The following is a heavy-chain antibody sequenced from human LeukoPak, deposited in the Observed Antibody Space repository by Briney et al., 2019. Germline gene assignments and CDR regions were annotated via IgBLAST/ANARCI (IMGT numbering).Heavy chain of an antibody. CDR1: GFTFSSYA. D-gene: IGHD2-2*01. Sequence: PGGSLRLSCAASGFTFSSYAMSWVRQAPGKGLEWVSGISGSGGSTYYADSVKGRFTISRDNSKNTLYLQMNSLRAEDTAVYYCAKDLKMGYCSSTSCYFDYWGQGTLVTVSS. CDR3: AKDLKMGYCSSTSCYFDY. J-gene: IGHJ4*02. CDR2: ISGSGGST. V-gene: IGHV3-23*01.